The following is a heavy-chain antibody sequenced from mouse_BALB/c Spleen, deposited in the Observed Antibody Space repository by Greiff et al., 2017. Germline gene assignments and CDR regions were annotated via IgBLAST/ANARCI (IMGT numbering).Heavy chain of an antibody. CDR1: GYTFTEYT. Sequence: VKLQESGAELVKPGASVKLSCKASGYTFTEYTIHWVKQRSGQGLEWIGWFYPGSGSIKYNEKFKDKATLTADKSSSTVYMELSRLTSEDSAVYFCARHEDYYGSSYVAWFAYWGQGTLVTVSA. J-gene: IGHJ3*01. CDR3: ARHEDYYGSSYVAWFAY. V-gene: IGHV1-62-2*01. D-gene: IGHD1-1*01. CDR2: FYPGSGSI.